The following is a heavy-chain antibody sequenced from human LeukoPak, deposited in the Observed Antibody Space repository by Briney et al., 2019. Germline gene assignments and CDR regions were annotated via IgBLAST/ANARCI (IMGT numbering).Heavy chain of an antibody. CDR3: ARDPDILTGYYDYVWGSYPRDY. Sequence: ASVKVSCKASGYTFTGYYMHWVRQAPGQGLEWMGWINPNSGGTNYAQKFQGGVTMTRDTSISTAYMELSRLRSDDTAVYYCARDPDILTGYYDYVWGSYPRDYWGQGTLVTVSS. J-gene: IGHJ4*02. CDR2: INPNSGGT. V-gene: IGHV1-2*02. CDR1: GYTFTGYY. D-gene: IGHD3-16*02.